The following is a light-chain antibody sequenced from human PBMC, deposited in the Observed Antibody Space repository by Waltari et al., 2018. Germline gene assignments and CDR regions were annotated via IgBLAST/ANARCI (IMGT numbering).Light chain of an antibody. CDR1: QTVLYSDNNNY. J-gene: IGKJ2*01. V-gene: IGKV4-1*01. CDR3: QQYFGTPVT. Sequence: DIVMTQSPDSLAVSLGEKATISCKSSQTVLYSDNNNYLGWYQQKPGQPPKVLIKWASTREPGVPDRFVGSCSGTDFTLTINSLQVEDVAVSYCQQYFGTPVTFGQGTRLEIK. CDR2: WAS.